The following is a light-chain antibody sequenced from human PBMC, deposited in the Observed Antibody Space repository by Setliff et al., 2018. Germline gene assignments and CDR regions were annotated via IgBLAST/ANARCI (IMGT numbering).Light chain of an antibody. CDR2: DVS. V-gene: IGLV2-14*03. CDR3: TSYTTGGTYV. J-gene: IGLJ1*01. CDR1: SSDVGGYNY. Sequence: QSVLTQPASVSGSPGQSITISCTGTSSDVGGYNYVSWYQQHPGKVPKLMIYDVSNRPSGVSNRFSCSKSGDTASLTISGLQAEDEADYFCTSYTTGGTYVFGAGTKVTAL.